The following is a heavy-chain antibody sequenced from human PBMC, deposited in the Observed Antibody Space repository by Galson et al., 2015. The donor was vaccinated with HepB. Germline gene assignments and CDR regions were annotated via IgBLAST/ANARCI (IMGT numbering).Heavy chain of an antibody. CDR1: GYDFSDFY. CDR2: INPNSGVT. Sequence: ASGYDFSDFYIHWVRQAPGQGLEWMGWINPNSGVTRYADKFQGGVTMTRDTSITTAYLELRRLKSDDTAVYYCATALRGNNYGHDYHGMDVWGQGTTVTVSS. J-gene: IGHJ6*02. CDR3: ATALRGNNYGHDYHGMDV. V-gene: IGHV1-2*02. D-gene: IGHD5-12*01.